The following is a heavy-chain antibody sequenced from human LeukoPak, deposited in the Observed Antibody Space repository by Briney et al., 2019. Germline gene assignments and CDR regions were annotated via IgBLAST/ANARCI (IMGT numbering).Heavy chain of an antibody. D-gene: IGHD5-12*01. J-gene: IGHJ5*02. Sequence: ASVKVSCKASGYTFTGYYMHWVRQAPGQGLEWMGWINPNSGDTNYAQKFQGRVTMTRDTSISTAYMELSRLRSDDTAVYYCAREGYSGYETQNWFDPWGQGTLVTVSS. CDR1: GYTFTGYY. CDR2: INPNSGDT. CDR3: AREGYSGYETQNWFDP. V-gene: IGHV1-2*02.